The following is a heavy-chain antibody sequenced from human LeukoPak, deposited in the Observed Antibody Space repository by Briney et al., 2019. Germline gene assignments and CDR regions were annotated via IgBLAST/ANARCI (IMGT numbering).Heavy chain of an antibody. CDR1: GFTFSNYW. CDR2: IKQDGSEK. D-gene: IGHD1-26*01. V-gene: IGHV3-7*01. J-gene: IGHJ5*02. CDR3: ARDSRGSGFDP. Sequence: GGSLRLSCAVSGFTFSNYWMSWVRQAPGNGLRWVANIKQDGSEKYYVDSVKGRFTISRDNAKNSLYLQMNSLRAEDRAVYYCARDSRGSGFDPWGQGTLVTVSS.